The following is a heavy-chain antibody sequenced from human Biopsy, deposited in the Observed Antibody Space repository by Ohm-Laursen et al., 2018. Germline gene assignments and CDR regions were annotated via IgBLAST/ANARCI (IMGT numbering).Heavy chain of an antibody. CDR2: MYYSGST. Sequence: SETLSLTCTVSGGSLNFYYWSWIRQPPGKGLEWIGYMYYSGSTKYSPSLKNRVTVSFDTSRNQSSLKLTSMTPADTAVYYCARGRSPATYWGQGALVIVSS. CDR3: ARGRSPATY. J-gene: IGHJ4*02. CDR1: GGSLNFYY. V-gene: IGHV4-59*01.